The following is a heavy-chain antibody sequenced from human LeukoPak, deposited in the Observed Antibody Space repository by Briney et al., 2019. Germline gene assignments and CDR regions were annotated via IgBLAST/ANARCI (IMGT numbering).Heavy chain of an antibody. J-gene: IGHJ6*03. CDR2: IIPIFGTA. CDR1: GGTFSSYA. Sequence: ASAKVSCKASGGTFSSYAISWVPQAPGQGLEWMGGIIPIFGTANYAQKFQGRVTIPTDESTSTAYMELSSLRSEDTAVYYCARAQYYYGPGLQRPADYYYYMDVWGKGTTVTVSS. CDR3: ARAQYYYGPGLQRPADYYYYMDV. V-gene: IGHV1-69*05. D-gene: IGHD3-10*01.